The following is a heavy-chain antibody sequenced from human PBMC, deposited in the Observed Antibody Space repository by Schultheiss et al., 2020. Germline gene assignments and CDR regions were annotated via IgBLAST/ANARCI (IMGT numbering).Heavy chain of an antibody. V-gene: IGHV4-61*01. J-gene: IGHJ3*02. Sequence: SETLSLTCTVSGGSVSSGSYYWSWIRQPPGKGLEWIGYIYYSGSTNYNPSVKSRVTISVDVSKNQFSLKLSSVTAADTAVYYCARGGLLWHAFDIWGQGTMVTVSS. CDR2: IYYSGST. CDR3: ARGGLLWHAFDI. D-gene: IGHD2-2*01. CDR1: GGSVSSGSYY.